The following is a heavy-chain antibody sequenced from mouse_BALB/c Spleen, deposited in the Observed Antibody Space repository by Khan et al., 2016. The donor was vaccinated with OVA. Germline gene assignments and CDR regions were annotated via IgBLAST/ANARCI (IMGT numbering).Heavy chain of an antibody. J-gene: IGHJ3*01. D-gene: IGHD4-1*01. CDR2: INSGGYYT. V-gene: IGHV5-6*01. CDR3: ASHLTGSFAY. Sequence: EVQLVESGGDLMKPGGSPKLSCAASGFTFSTYGMSWVHQTPDKRLEWVATINSGGYYTYYPDSVQGRFSVSRSNAKNTLYLQMSSLKSEDTAMYYCASHLTGSFAYWGQGTLVTVSA. CDR1: GFTFSTYG.